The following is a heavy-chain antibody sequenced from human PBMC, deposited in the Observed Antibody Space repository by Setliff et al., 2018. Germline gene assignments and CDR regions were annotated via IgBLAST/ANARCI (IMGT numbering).Heavy chain of an antibody. V-gene: IGHV3-11*01. CDR3: ARDGYPGTS. CDR2: ITSSGTTT. CDR1: GFPFSDYY. D-gene: IGHD2-2*03. Sequence: LSLTCAASGFPFSDYYMSWIRQAPGKGLEWVSYITSSGTTTFCTDSVKGRFAISRDNARNSLYLQMNSLRVEDTAVYYCARDGYPGTSWGQGTLVTVSS. J-gene: IGHJ5*02.